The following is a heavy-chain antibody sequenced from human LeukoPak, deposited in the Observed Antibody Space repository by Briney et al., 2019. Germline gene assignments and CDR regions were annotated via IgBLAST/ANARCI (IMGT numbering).Heavy chain of an antibody. CDR2: IGSSGDIT. CDR1: GFTFSSYA. D-gene: IGHD2-15*01. V-gene: IGHV3-23*01. CDR3: AKDQAYCTGGSCYRNFYHMDV. J-gene: IGHJ6*03. Sequence: PGGSLRLSCAASGFTFSSYAMSWVRQAPGMGLEWVSSIGSSGDITYYADSVKGRFTVSRDNSKNTLILQMDSLRPEDTAVYFCAKDQAYCTGGSCYRNFYHMDVWGTGTTVTVSS.